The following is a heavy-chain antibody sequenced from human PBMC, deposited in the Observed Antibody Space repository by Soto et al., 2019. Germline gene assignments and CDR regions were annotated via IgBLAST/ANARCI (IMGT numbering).Heavy chain of an antibody. CDR3: AKSQDDILSGYDF. CDR1: VFTFSDYA. V-gene: IGHV3-23*01. CDR2: ISTGGTTT. Sequence: EVQLLESGGGLVEPGGPLRLFCAASVFTFSDYALMWVRQTPGKGLEWVSGISTGGTTTYYADSVKGRFTISRDNSNNTLYLRLNNLRAEDTAVYYCAKSQDDILSGYDFWGQGSRVTVSS. D-gene: IGHD3-9*01. J-gene: IGHJ4*02.